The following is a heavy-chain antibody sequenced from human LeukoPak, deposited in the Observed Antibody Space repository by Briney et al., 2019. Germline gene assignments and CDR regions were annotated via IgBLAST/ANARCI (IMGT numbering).Heavy chain of an antibody. J-gene: IGHJ4*02. D-gene: IGHD3-3*01. CDR2: IKQDGSEK. Sequence: SGGSLRLSCAASGFTFSSYWMSWVRQAPGKGLEWVANIKQDGSEKYYVDSVKGRFTISRDNAKNSLYLQMNSLRAEDTAVYYCARRSYDFWGGYQYYFDYWGQGTLVTVSS. V-gene: IGHV3-7*01. CDR3: ARRSYDFWGGYQYYFDY. CDR1: GFTFSSYW.